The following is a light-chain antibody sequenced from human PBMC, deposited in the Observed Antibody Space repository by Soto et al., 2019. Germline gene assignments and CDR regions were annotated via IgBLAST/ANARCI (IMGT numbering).Light chain of an antibody. CDR1: QAIRTA. J-gene: IGKJ3*01. V-gene: IGKV1-6*01. CDR3: QLYGDSLFT. Sequence: AIQLTQSPSSLSASVGDRVTITCRASQAIRTALGWYQQKPGKVPKLLIYAASTLQSGVPDRFSGSVSGTDFTLTISRLEPEDFAVYYCQLYGDSLFTFGPGTKVD. CDR2: AAS.